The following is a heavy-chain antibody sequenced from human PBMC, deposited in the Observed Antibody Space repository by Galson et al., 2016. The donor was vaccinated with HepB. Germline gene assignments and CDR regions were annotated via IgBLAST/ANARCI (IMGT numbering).Heavy chain of an antibody. J-gene: IGHJ6*04. Sequence: SLRLSCAASGFTFSNYGMTWVRQAPGKGLEVVSSISRSGDSTDYADSVKGRFTISRDNSKNTLSPQMNSLTADDTAIYYCVQGSTAPAVWGKGTTVTVPS. D-gene: IGHD1-26*01. V-gene: IGHV3-23*01. CDR1: GFTFSNYG. CDR2: ISRSGDST. CDR3: VQGSTAPAV.